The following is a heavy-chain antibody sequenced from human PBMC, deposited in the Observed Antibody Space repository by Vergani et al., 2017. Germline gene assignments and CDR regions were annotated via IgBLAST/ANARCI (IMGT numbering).Heavy chain of an antibody. D-gene: IGHD4-17*01. CDR2: IYPGDSDT. Sequence: EVQLVQSGAEVKKPGESLKISCKGSGYSFTSYWIGWVRQMPGKGLEWMGIIYPGDSDTRYSPSFQGQVTISADKSISTAYLQWSSLKASDTAMYYCARGNYGDSDHYYYYGMDVWGQGTTVTVSS. V-gene: IGHV5-51*01. CDR3: ARGNYGDSDHYYYYGMDV. J-gene: IGHJ6*02. CDR1: GYSFTSYW.